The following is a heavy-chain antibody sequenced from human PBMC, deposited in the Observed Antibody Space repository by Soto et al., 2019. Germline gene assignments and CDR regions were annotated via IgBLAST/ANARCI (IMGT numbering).Heavy chain of an antibody. CDR3: ARSMGATLGFYYYYGMDV. CDR2: INHSGSA. V-gene: IGHV4-34*01. J-gene: IGHJ6*04. Sequence: SETLSLTCAVYGGSFSGYYWSWIRQPPGKGLEWIGEINHSGSANYNPSLKSRVTISVDTSKNQFSLKLSAVTAADTAVYYCARSMGATLGFYYYYGMDVWGKGTTVT. D-gene: IGHD1-26*01. CDR1: GGSFSGYY.